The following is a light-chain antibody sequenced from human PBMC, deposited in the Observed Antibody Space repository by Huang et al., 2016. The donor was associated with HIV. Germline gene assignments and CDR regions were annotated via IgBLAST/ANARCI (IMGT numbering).Light chain of an antibody. V-gene: IGKV2-28*01. CDR1: QSLLHSHGYNY. CDR3: MQALQTPRT. J-gene: IGKJ5*01. CDR2: LSS. Sequence: IVITQSPLSLPVTPGEPASISCRSSQSLLHSHGYNYLAWYVQKPGQAPQLLISLSSNRASGVPDRFSASGSVTDFTLKISRVQAEDVGVYFCMQALQTPRTFGQGTRLEIK.